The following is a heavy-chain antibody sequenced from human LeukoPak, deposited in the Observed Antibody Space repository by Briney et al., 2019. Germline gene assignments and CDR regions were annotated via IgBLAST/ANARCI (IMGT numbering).Heavy chain of an antibody. V-gene: IGHV1-69*13. CDR2: IIPIFGTA. CDR1: GYTFTSSG. CDR3: AINSAGIAVAGTVDY. D-gene: IGHD6-19*01. Sequence: SVKVSCKASGYTFTSSGISGVRQAPGQGLEWMGGIIPIFGTANYAQKFQGRVTITADESTSTAYMELSSLRSEDTAVYYCAINSAGIAVAGTVDYWGQGTLVTVSS. J-gene: IGHJ4*02.